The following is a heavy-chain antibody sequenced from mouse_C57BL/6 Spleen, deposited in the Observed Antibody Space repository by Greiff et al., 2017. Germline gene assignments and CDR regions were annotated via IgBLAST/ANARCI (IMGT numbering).Heavy chain of an antibody. CDR1: GFTFSDYG. CDR2: ISSGSSTI. V-gene: IGHV5-17*01. J-gene: IGHJ4*01. CDR3: AREGLRRDYYAMDY. Sequence: EVHLVESGGGLVKPGGSLKLSCAASGFTFSDYGMHWVRQAPEKGLEWVAYISSGSSTIDYADTVKGRVTISRDNAKNTLFLQMTRLRSEDTAMYFCAREGLRRDYYAMDYWGQGTSVTVSS. D-gene: IGHD2-2*01.